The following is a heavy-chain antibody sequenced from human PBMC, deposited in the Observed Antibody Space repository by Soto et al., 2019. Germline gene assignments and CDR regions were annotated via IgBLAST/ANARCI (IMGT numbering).Heavy chain of an antibody. J-gene: IGHJ6*02. CDR1: GFTFSSYA. D-gene: IGHD3-10*01. Sequence: GGSLRLSCAASGFTFSSYAMSWVRQAPGKGLEWVSVISSSGGSTYYADSVKGRFTISRDNSKNTLYLQTSSLRAEDTALYYCARYLSGSIYYYYAMDVWGQGTTVTVSS. CDR2: ISSSGGST. CDR3: ARYLSGSIYYYYAMDV. V-gene: IGHV3-23*01.